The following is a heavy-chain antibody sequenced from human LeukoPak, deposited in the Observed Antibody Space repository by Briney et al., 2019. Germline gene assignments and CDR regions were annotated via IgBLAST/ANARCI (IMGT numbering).Heavy chain of an antibody. D-gene: IGHD6-13*01. CDR1: GFTFSSYA. Sequence: PGGSLRLSCAASGFTFSSYAMHWVRQAPGKGLEYVSAISSNGGSTYYANSVKGRFTISRDNSKNTLYLQMGSLRAEDMAVYYCASSSRSWYGCFDYWGQGTLVTVSS. V-gene: IGHV3-64*01. CDR2: ISSNGGST. J-gene: IGHJ4*02. CDR3: ASSSRSWYGCFDY.